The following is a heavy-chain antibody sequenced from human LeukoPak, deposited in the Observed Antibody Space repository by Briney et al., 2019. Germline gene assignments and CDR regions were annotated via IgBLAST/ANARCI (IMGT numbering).Heavy chain of an antibody. D-gene: IGHD1-14*01. CDR2: IYYSGRT. J-gene: IGHJ2*01. Sequence: SKTLSLTCTVSGGSITPYYWTWLRHSPGKALEWIGYIYYSGRTSYNPSLKSRVTMSVDTSKNQFSLQLSSVTAADTAVYYCARDGNPWNLDVWGRGTLVTVSS. CDR3: ARDGNPWNLDV. CDR1: GGSITPYY. V-gene: IGHV4-59*01.